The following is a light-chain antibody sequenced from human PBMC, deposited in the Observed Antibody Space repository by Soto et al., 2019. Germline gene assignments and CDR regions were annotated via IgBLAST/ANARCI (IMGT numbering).Light chain of an antibody. J-gene: IGKJ5*01. Sequence: EIVLTQSPGTLSLSPGDRATLSCRASQIVSSRFLAWYQQKPGQTPRLLFYGGSSSATGIPDRFSGSGSGTDCTLTLSRLEPEDFAVYHCQHYGSSPPITFGQGTRLEI. V-gene: IGKV3-20*01. CDR2: GGS. CDR1: QIVSSRF. CDR3: QHYGSSPPIT.